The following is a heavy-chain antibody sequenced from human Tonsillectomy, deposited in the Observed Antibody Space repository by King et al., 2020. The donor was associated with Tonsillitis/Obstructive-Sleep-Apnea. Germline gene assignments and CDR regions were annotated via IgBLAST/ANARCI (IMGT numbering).Heavy chain of an antibody. CDR1: GFTLSSYW. CDR2: IKQDGSEK. J-gene: IGHJ4*02. D-gene: IGHD2-2*01. Sequence: VQLVESGGGLVQFGGSLRLSCAASGFTLSSYWMTWVRQAPGKGLEWVANIKQDGSEKYYVDSVKGRFTISRDNAKNSLYLQMNSLRAEDTAVYYCARDVVPGARGLNYWGQGTLVTVSS. CDR3: ARDVVPGARGLNY. V-gene: IGHV3-7*04.